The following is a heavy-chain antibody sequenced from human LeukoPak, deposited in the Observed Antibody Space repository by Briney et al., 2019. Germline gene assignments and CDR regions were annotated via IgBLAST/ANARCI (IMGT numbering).Heavy chain of an antibody. D-gene: IGHD2-15*01. Sequence: ASVEVSCKASGYTFTSYDINWVRQATGQGLEWMGWMNPNSGNTGYAQKFQGRVTITRNTSISTAYMELSSLRSEDTAVYYCARSSHCSGGSCYFVDYWGQGTLVTVSS. CDR2: MNPNSGNT. CDR1: GYTFTSYD. J-gene: IGHJ4*02. V-gene: IGHV1-8*03. CDR3: ARSSHCSGGSCYFVDY.